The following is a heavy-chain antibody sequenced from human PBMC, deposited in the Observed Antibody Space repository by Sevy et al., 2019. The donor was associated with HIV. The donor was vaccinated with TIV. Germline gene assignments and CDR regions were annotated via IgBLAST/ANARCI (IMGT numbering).Heavy chain of an antibody. J-gene: IGHJ3*01. D-gene: IGHD1-7*01. CDR2: IKNENEGGTT. V-gene: IGHV3-15*01. Sequence: GGSLRLSCAASGFPFSDAWMNWVRQAPGKGLEWVGLIKNENEGGTTDYAAPVKGRFTISRDDSKNTLFLQMSSLKTEDTAIYYCTTDWCSGTTMVRAFDLWSQGTMVTVSS. CDR3: TTDWCSGTTMVRAFDL. CDR1: GFPFSDAW.